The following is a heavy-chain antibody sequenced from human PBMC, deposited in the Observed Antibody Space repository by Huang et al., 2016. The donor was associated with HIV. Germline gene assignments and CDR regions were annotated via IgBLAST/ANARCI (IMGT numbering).Heavy chain of an antibody. CDR3: ARLIGSPSFYYGLDV. Sequence: EVQLVQSGAEVKKPGESLKISCKGSGYRFRSNWICWVRQMPGKGREWRGIIYPSDSDTRYSPSFQGQVTISADKSINTAYRQWSSLKASDTAMYYCARLIGSPSFYYGLDVWGQGTTVTVSS. V-gene: IGHV5-51*01. D-gene: IGHD3-10*01. J-gene: IGHJ6*02. CDR2: IYPSDSDT. CDR1: GYRFRSNW.